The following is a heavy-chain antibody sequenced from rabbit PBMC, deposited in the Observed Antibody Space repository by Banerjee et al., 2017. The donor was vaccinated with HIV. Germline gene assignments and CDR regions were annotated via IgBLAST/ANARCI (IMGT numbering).Heavy chain of an antibody. D-gene: IGHD6-1*01. CDR1: GFSFSDNYW. J-gene: IGHJ6*01. CDR2: IYAGGSGST. Sequence: EESGGDLVKPEGSLKLSCTVSGFSFSDNYWICWVRQAPGKGLEWIACIYAGGSGSTYYASWVNGRFTISKTSSTTVTLQMTSLTVADTATYFCARSAGGYAGYAYGDLWGPGTLVTVS. CDR3: ARSAGGYAGYAYGDL. V-gene: IGHV1S45*01.